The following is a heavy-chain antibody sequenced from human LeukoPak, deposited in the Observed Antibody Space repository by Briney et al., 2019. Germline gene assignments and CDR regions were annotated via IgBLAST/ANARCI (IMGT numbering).Heavy chain of an antibody. Sequence: GGSLRLSCAASGFNFSNYDMTWVRQAPGKGLEWVSSMSGSGSYIYHADSVKGRFTISRDNAQSSLYLPMNSLRVDDTAVYHCARLAYGSGSRPLDYWGQGILVTVSS. CDR1: GFNFSNYD. CDR2: MSGSGSYI. CDR3: ARLAYGSGSRPLDY. J-gene: IGHJ4*02. V-gene: IGHV3-21*01. D-gene: IGHD3-10*01.